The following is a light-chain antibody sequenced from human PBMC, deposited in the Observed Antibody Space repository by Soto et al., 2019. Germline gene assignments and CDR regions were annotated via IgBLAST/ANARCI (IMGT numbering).Light chain of an antibody. CDR1: QSISRL. V-gene: IGKV1-5*03. CDR3: QQYNNYPLT. Sequence: DIQMTQSPSTLSASVGDRVTITCRASQSISRLLAWYQQKPGRAPTLLIYKASTLETGVPSRFSGSGSGTEFSLTISSLQPDDSATYYCQQYNNYPLTFGQGTRLEIK. CDR2: KAS. J-gene: IGKJ5*01.